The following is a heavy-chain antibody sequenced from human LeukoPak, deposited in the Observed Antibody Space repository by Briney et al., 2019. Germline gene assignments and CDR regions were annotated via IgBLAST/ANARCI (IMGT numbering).Heavy chain of an antibody. Sequence: GGSLRLSCAASGFTFTSYAMHWVRQAPGQRLEWMGWINAGNGNTKYSQKFQGRVTITRDTSASTAYMELSSLRSEDTAVYYCARSRAYCSGGSCHDFDYWGQGTLVTVSS. CDR1: GFTFTSYA. V-gene: IGHV1-3*01. D-gene: IGHD2-15*01. CDR2: INAGNGNT. J-gene: IGHJ4*02. CDR3: ARSRAYCSGGSCHDFDY.